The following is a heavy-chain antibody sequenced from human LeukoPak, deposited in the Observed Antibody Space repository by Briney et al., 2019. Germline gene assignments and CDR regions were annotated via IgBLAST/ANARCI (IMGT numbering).Heavy chain of an antibody. V-gene: IGHV4-34*01. J-gene: IGHJ5*02. CDR1: GGSFNGYS. D-gene: IGHD6-19*01. Sequence: PSETLSLTCAVSGGSFNGYSYTRIRQPPGKGLEWIGGIIHSGGTSYNPSLKSRLTISVDTSRKQFSLKLTSVTTADTALYFCARGPLAFRRVAGIFSWGRGTQVTVSS. CDR3: ARGPLAFRRVAGIFS. CDR2: IIHSGGT.